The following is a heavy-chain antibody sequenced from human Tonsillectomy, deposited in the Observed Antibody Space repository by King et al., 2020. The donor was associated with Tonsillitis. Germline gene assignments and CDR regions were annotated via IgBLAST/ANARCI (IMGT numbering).Heavy chain of an antibody. Sequence: VQRVESGGGLVQPGGSLKLSCAASGFTFRGSAMHWVRQASGKGLEGVGRIRSKANNYATALSASVKGRFTISRDDSKKTAYLQMNSLKTEDTAVYYCTIPHYDADAFDIWGQGTMVTVSS. CDR2: IRSKANNYAT. CDR3: TIPHYDADAFDI. J-gene: IGHJ3*02. V-gene: IGHV3-73*02. CDR1: GFTFRGSA. D-gene: IGHD3-3*01.